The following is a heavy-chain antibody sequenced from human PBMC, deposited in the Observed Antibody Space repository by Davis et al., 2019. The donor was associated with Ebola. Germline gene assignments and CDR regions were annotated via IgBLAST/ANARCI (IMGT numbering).Heavy chain of an antibody. Sequence: SVTVSCKASRYTFTSYAMHWVRQAPGQRLEWVGWINAGNGNTKYSQKFQGRVTITRDTSASTAYMELSSLRAEDTAVYYCAWIFRVVGRMADYWGQGTLVTVSS. J-gene: IGHJ4*02. V-gene: IGHV1-3*01. CDR2: INAGNGNT. CDR1: RYTFTSYA. CDR3: AWIFRVVGRMADY. D-gene: IGHD3-3*01.